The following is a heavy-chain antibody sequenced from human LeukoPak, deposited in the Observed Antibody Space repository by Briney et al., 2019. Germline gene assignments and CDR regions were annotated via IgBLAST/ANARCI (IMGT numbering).Heavy chain of an antibody. V-gene: IGHV5-51*01. Sequence: GESLKISCKASGYSLTNYWIGWVRQMPGKGLECMGVVSPGFSETRYSPSFQGQVTISVEKSINTAYLQWNSLKASDTATYYCTGGGSSVPWGQGTPVTVSS. CDR2: VSPGFSET. D-gene: IGHD2-8*02. CDR1: GYSLTNYW. CDR3: TGGGSSVP. J-gene: IGHJ4*02.